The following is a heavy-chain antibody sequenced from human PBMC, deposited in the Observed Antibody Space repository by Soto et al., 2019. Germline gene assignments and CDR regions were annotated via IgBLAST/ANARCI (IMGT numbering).Heavy chain of an antibody. D-gene: IGHD6-6*01. J-gene: IGHJ2*01. CDR3: AKDRLQGLY. V-gene: IGHV3-30*18. CDR2: ISYDGSNK. CDR1: GFTFSSYG. Sequence: GGSLRLSCAASGFTFSSYGMHWVRQAPGKGLEWVAVISYDGSNKYYADSVKGRFTISRDNSKNTLYLQMNSLRAEDTAVYYCAKDRLQGLYWGRGTLVTVSS.